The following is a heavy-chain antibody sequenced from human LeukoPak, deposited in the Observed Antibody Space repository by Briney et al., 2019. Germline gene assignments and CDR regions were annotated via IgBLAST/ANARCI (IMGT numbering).Heavy chain of an antibody. CDR1: GGSISSYY. J-gene: IGHJ3*02. Sequence: SETLSLTCTVSGGSISSYYWSWIRQPPGKGLEWIGYIYTSGSTNYNPSLKSRVTISVDTSKNQFSLKLSSVTAADTAVCYCARHDRRRAFDIWGQGTMVTVSS. CDR3: ARHDRRRAFDI. V-gene: IGHV4-4*09. CDR2: IYTSGST.